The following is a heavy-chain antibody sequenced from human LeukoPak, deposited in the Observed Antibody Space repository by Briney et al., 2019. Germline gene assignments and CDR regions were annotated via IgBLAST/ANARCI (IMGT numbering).Heavy chain of an antibody. CDR1: GYIFTDYA. V-gene: IGHV1-3*01. J-gene: IGHJ6*03. D-gene: IGHD2-15*01. Sequence: ASVKVSCKASGYIFTDYAIHWLRQAPGQRPEWMGWLNAGNGNTKYSQKFQGRITLIRDTSAATAYMELSSLRHDDLAVYYCARGRGTSGSNRDFYYYYYMDVWGKGTTVTVSS. CDR2: LNAGNGNT. CDR3: ARGRGTSGSNRDFYYYYYMDV.